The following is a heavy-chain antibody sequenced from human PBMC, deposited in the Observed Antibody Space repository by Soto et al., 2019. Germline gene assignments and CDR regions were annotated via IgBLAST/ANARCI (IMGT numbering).Heavy chain of an antibody. J-gene: IGHJ4*02. CDR1: GGSISSDILY. D-gene: IGHD1-1*01. Sequence: PSETLSLTCFVSGGSISSDILYWTRMPPHPGKDLEWIGYDPYNTNTFSNPSRGRLVAIGAYTTNNHFSLRPNSATAADTVVYFCAGGVDGNPSPFDYWGRGTLVTVSS. CDR2: DPYNTNT. CDR3: AGGVDGNPSPFDY. V-gene: IGHV4-31*01.